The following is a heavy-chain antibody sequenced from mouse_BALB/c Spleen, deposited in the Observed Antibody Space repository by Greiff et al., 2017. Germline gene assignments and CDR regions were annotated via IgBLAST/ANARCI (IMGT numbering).Heavy chain of an antibody. V-gene: IGHV3-1*02. J-gene: IGHJ3*01. CDR2: IHYSGST. CDR3: ARGGGSSPVPY. Sequence: EVMLVESGPDLVKPSQSLSLTCTVTGYSITSCYSWHWIRQFPGNKLEWMGYIHYSGSTNYNPSLKSRISITRDTSKNPFFLQLNSVTTEDTATYYCARGGGSSPVPYWGQGTLVTVSA. D-gene: IGHD1-1*01. CDR1: GYSITSCYS.